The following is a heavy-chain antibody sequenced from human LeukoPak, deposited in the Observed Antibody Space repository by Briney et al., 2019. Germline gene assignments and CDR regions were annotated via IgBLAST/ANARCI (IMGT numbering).Heavy chain of an antibody. V-gene: IGHV4-59*08. CDR3: ARLAYYYMDV. J-gene: IGHJ6*03. CDR2: IYYSGST. Sequence: SETLSLTCTVSGGSISSYYWSWIRQPPGKGLEWIGYIYYSGSTNYNPSLKSRVTISVDTSKNQFSLKLSSVTAAGTAVYYCARLAYYYMDVWGKGTTVTVSS. CDR1: GGSISSYY.